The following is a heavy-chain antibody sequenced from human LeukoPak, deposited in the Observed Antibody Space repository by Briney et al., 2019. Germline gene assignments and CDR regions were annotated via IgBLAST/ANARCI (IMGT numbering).Heavy chain of an antibody. Sequence: ASVKVSCKVSGYTLTELSVHWVRQAPGQGLEWMGWINPNSGGTNYAQKFQGRVTMTRDTSISTAYMELSRLRSDDTAVYYCASFTLLFKAMDVWGKGTTVTVSS. CDR3: ASFTLLFKAMDV. V-gene: IGHV1-2*02. CDR2: INPNSGGT. J-gene: IGHJ6*03. D-gene: IGHD2/OR15-2a*01. CDR1: GYTLTELS.